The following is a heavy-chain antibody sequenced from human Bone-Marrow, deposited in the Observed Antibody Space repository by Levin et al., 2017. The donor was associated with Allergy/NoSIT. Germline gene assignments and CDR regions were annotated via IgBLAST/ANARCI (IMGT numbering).Heavy chain of an antibody. CDR3: AKGRGSGWYKAEH. CDR2: ISGSGGST. Sequence: GESLKISCAASGFTFSSYAMNWVRQAPGRGLEWISAISGSGGSTFYADSVKGRFTISRDNSKNTLYLQMNSLRAEDTAVYYCAKGRGSGWYKAEHWGHGTLVTVSS. V-gene: IGHV3-23*01. CDR1: GFTFSSYA. D-gene: IGHD6-19*01. J-gene: IGHJ4*01.